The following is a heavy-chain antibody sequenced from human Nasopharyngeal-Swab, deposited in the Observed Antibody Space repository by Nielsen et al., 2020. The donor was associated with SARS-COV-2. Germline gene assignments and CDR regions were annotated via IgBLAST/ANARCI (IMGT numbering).Heavy chain of an antibody. D-gene: IGHD6-25*01. J-gene: IGHJ5*02. Sequence: GGSLRLSCAASGFTFSSYSMNWVRQAPGKGLEWVSSISSSSSYIYYADSVKGRFTISRDNAKNSLYLQMNSLRAEDTAVYYCARDLRSGWNWFDPWGQGTLVTASS. CDR2: ISSSSSYI. V-gene: IGHV3-21*01. CDR3: ARDLRSGWNWFDP. CDR1: GFTFSSYS.